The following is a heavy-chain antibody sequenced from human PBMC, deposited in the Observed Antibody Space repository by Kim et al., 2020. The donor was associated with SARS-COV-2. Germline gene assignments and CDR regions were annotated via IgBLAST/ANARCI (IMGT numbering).Heavy chain of an antibody. CDR3: AREGRYSSSWGNSDDLYFDL. Sequence: GGSLRLSCAASGFTVSSNYMSWVRQAPGKGLEWVSVIYSGGSTYYADSVKGRFTISRDNSKNTLYLQMNSLRAEDTAVYYCAREGRYSSSWGNSDDLYFDLWGRGTLVTVSS. J-gene: IGHJ2*01. V-gene: IGHV3-53*01. CDR2: IYSGGST. D-gene: IGHD6-13*01. CDR1: GFTVSSNY.